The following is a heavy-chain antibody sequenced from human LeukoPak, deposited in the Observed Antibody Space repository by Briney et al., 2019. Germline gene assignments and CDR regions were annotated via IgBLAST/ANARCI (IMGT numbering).Heavy chain of an antibody. J-gene: IGHJ4*02. D-gene: IGHD6-13*01. CDR3: ARGSSSSWL. CDR2: IRRSRNYT. V-gene: IGHV3-11*05. CDR1: GFSFSDYY. Sequence: GGSLRLSCAASGFSFSDYYMICIREAPGKGGEWVSYIRRSRNYTNYADSVKGRFTISRDNAKISLYLQMNSLRAEATAVYYWARGSSSSWLWGQGTLVTVS.